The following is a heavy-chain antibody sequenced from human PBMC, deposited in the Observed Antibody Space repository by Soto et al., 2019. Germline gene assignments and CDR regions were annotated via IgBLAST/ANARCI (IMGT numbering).Heavy chain of an antibody. CDR2: IYYSGST. CDR3: ARVSDYDFWSGHYYYGMDV. J-gene: IGHJ6*02. D-gene: IGHD3-3*01. V-gene: IGHV4-31*03. CDR1: GGSISSGGYY. Sequence: PSETLSLTCTVSGGSISSGGYYWSWIRQHPGKGLEWIGYIYYSGSTYYDPSLKSRVTISVDTSKNQFSLKLSSVTAADTAVYYCARVSDYDFWSGHYYYGMDVWGQGTTVTVS.